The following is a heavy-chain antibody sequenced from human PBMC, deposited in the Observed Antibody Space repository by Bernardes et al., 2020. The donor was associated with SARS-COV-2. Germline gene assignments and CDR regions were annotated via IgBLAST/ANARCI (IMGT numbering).Heavy chain of an antibody. CDR2: IYWDDDK. V-gene: IGHV2-5*02. D-gene: IGHD3-10*01. J-gene: IGHJ5*02. Sequence: SGHTLGNPTQTLTLTCTFSGFSLSHRGVGVGWIRQPPGKALEWLALIYWDDDKRYSPSLKSRLTITKDTSKNQVVLTMTNMDPVDTATYYCAHSSVLLWLRRREWFDPWGQGTLVTVSS. CDR1: GFSLSHRGVG. CDR3: AHSSVLLWLRRREWFDP.